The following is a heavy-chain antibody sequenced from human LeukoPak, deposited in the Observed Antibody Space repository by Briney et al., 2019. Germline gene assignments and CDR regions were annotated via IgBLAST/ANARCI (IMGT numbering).Heavy chain of an antibody. V-gene: IGHV3-7*01. CDR3: ARDGLTYYDFWSGYNWFDP. Sequence: PGGSRRLSCAASGFTFSSYWMSWVRQAPGKGLEWVANIKQDGSEKYYVDSVKGRFTISKDNAKNSLYLQMNSLRAEDTAVYYCARDGLTYYDFWSGYNWFDPWGQGTLVTVPS. CDR2: IKQDGSEK. J-gene: IGHJ5*02. D-gene: IGHD3-3*01. CDR1: GFTFSSYW.